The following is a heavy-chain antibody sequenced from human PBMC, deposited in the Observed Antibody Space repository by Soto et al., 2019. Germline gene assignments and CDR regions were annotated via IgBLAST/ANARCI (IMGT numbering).Heavy chain of an antibody. D-gene: IGHD1-26*01. CDR1: VVTFSGYG. V-gene: IGHV3-30*18. CDR2: ISYYGTNE. Sequence: GSLRLSCEASVVTFSGYGMHGVRQAPGKGLEWVAVISYYGTNEYYEDSVKGRSTISRDNSKNTLYLQMNSLRIEDTAVYFCAKEDPSGRYSLDYWGQGSQVTVSS. CDR3: AKEDPSGRYSLDY. J-gene: IGHJ4*02.